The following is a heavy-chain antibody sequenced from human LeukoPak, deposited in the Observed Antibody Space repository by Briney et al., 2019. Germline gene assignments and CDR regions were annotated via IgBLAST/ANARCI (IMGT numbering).Heavy chain of an antibody. CDR1: GGSISSSSYY. CDR2: IYHSGST. V-gene: IGHV4-30-2*01. CDR3: ASRDYYDST. D-gene: IGHD3-22*01. J-gene: IGHJ4*02. Sequence: SETLSLTCTVSGGSISSSSYYWGWIRQPPGKGLEWIGYIYHSGSTYYNPSLKSRVTISVDRSKNQFSLKLSSVTAADTAVYYCASRDYYDSTWGQGTLVTVSS.